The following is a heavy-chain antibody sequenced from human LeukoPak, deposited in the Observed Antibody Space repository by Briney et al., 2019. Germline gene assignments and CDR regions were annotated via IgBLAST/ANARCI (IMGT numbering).Heavy chain of an antibody. CDR1: GDSVSSNSAA. V-gene: IGHV6-1*01. Sequence: SQTLSLTCAISGDSVSSNSAAWHCLRQSPSRGLEWLGRTYYRTKWYNDYAVSVKSRITINPDTSKNQFSLQLNSVTPEDTAVYYCARALRRGLHFDYWGQGTLVTVSS. J-gene: IGHJ4*02. CDR2: TYYRTKWYN. D-gene: IGHD4-11*01. CDR3: ARALRRGLHFDY.